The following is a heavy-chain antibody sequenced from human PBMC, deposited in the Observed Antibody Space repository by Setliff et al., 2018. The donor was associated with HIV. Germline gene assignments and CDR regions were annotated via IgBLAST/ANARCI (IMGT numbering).Heavy chain of an antibody. CDR2: IYHSGSI. Sequence: PSETLSLTCAVSAYSISSGYYWGWIWQPPGKGLEWIGSIYHSGSIYYNPSLKSRVTISVDTSKNQFSLKPSSVTAADTAVYYCARHDGTYCGGDCYLLGYFDLWGRGTLVTVSS. J-gene: IGHJ2*01. V-gene: IGHV4-38-2*01. D-gene: IGHD2-21*02. CDR1: AYSISSGYY. CDR3: ARHDGTYCGGDCYLLGYFDL.